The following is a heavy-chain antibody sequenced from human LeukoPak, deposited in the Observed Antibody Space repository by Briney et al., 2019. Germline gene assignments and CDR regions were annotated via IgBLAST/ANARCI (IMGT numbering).Heavy chain of an antibody. CDR2: IWYDGSDK. CDR3: VRDRTTVTTRHFDY. D-gene: IGHD4-17*01. J-gene: IGHJ4*02. CDR1: GFTFSFYV. V-gene: IGHV3-33*01. Sequence: GGSLRLSCAASGFTFSFYVMHWVRQAPGKGLEWAAYIWYDGSDKYYAGSVKGRFTISRDNSKNTLYLEMNSLRAEDTAVYYCVRDRTTVTTRHFDYWGQGTLVTVSS.